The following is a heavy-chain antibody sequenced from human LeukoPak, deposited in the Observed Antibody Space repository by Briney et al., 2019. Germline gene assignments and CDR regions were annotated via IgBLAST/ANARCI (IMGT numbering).Heavy chain of an antibody. CDR2: IHWDDDK. V-gene: IGHV2-5*02. CDR1: GFSLSNSEVG. D-gene: IGHD3-22*01. J-gene: IGHJ3*01. Sequence: KVSGPTLVKPSQTLTLTCSFSGFSLSNSEVGVGWIRQPPGKALERHEVIHWDDDKRFSRSLKSRLTITKDTARNQVVLTLSNLDPVDTATYHCARTRSSGHYDSFDVWGQGTMVTVSS. CDR3: ARTRSSGHYDSFDV.